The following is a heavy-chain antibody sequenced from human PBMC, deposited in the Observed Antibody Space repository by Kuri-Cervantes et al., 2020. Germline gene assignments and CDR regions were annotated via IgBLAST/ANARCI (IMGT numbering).Heavy chain of an antibody. D-gene: IGHD2-2*01. CDR2: ISYDGSNK. Sequence: LSLTCAASGFTFSSYGMHWVRQAPGKGLEWVAVISYDGSNKYYADSVKGRFTISRDDSKNTLYLQMNSLKTEDTAVYYCTTDVDQLLFHDAFDIWGQGTMVTVSS. V-gene: IGHV3-30*03. CDR1: GFTFSSYG. J-gene: IGHJ3*02. CDR3: TTDVDQLLFHDAFDI.